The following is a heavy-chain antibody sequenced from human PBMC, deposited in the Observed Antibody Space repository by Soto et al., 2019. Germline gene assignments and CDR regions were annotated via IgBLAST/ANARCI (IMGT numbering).Heavy chain of an antibody. CDR1: GFTVSSNY. CDR3: ARILTGYYLDY. CDR2: IYSGGST. Sequence: GGSLRLSCAASGFTVSSNYMSWVRQAPGKGLEWVSVIYSGGSTYYADSVKGRFTISRDNSKNTLYLQMNSLRAEDTAVYYCARILTGYYLDYWGQGTLVTVSS. V-gene: IGHV3-66*01. D-gene: IGHD3-9*01. J-gene: IGHJ4*02.